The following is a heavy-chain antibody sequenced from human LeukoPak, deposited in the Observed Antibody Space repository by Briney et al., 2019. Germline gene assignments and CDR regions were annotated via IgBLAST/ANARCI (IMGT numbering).Heavy chain of an antibody. CDR3: ATDRIRTYYFDY. J-gene: IGHJ4*02. Sequence: ASVKVSCKVSGYTLTELSMHWVRQAPGKGLEWMGGFDPEDGEKIYAQKFQGRVTMTVDTSTDTAYMELSSLRSEDTAVYYCATDRIRTYYFDYWGQGTLVTVSS. CDR1: GYTLTELS. D-gene: IGHD5-18*01. CDR2: FDPEDGEK. V-gene: IGHV1-24*01.